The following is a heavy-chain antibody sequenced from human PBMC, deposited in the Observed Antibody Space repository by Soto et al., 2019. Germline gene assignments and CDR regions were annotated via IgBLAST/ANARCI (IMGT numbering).Heavy chain of an antibody. CDR1: GYAFTSYD. J-gene: IGHJ6*02. D-gene: IGHD3-3*01. Sequence: GASVKVSCKASGYAFTSYDINWVRQATGQGLEWMGWMNPNSGNTGYAQKFQGRVTMTRNTSISTAYMELSSLRSEDTAVYYCARPSRYYDFWSGYLSPYYYYGMDGWGQGTTVNVAS. V-gene: IGHV1-8*01. CDR2: MNPNSGNT. CDR3: ARPSRYYDFWSGYLSPYYYYGMDG.